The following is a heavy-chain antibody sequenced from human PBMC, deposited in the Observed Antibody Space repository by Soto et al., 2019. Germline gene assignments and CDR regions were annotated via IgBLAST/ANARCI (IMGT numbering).Heavy chain of an antibody. CDR1: GFTFSSYA. V-gene: IGHV3-30-3*01. J-gene: IGHJ4*02. CDR2: ISYDGSNK. Sequence: GGSLRLSCAASGFTFSSYAMHWVRQAPGKGLEWVAVISYDGSNKYYADSVKGRFTISRDNSKNTLYLQMNSLRAEDTAVYYCARGCTMIVKPRSFDYCGQGTLVTVSS. D-gene: IGHD3-22*01. CDR3: ARGCTMIVKPRSFDY.